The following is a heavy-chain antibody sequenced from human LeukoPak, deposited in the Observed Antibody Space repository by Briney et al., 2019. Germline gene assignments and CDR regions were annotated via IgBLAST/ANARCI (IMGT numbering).Heavy chain of an antibody. J-gene: IGHJ4*02. D-gene: IGHD1-26*01. CDR3: ARHRSGSYIRYFDF. CDR1: GDSINTSNYF. V-gene: IGHV4-39*01. CDR2: IYYIGTS. Sequence: PSETLSLTCTVSGDSINTSNYFWGRIRQSTGKGLEWIGNIYYIGTSDYNPSLKSRVTISIDTSKNQFSLNLRSATAADTAFYYCARHRSGSYIRYFDFWGQGALVTVSS.